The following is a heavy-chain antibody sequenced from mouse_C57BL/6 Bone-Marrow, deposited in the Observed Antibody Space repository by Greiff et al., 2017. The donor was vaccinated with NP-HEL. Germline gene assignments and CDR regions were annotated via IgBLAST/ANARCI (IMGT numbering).Heavy chain of an antibody. V-gene: IGHV3-6*01. CDR1: GYSITSGYY. J-gene: IGHJ3*01. CDR3: ARVVGRGPWFAY. CDR2: ISYDGSN. D-gene: IGHD1-1*01. Sequence: EVQLQESGPGLVKPSQSLSLTCSVTGYSITSGYYWNWIRQFPGNKLEWMGYISYDGSNNYNPSLKNRISITRDTSKNQFFLKLNSVTTEDTATYNCARVVGRGPWFAYWGQGTLVTVSA.